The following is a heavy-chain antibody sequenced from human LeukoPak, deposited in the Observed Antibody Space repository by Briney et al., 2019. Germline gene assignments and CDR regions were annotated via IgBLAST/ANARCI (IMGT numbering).Heavy chain of an antibody. D-gene: IGHD3-16*02. CDR2: ISETGANT. CDR1: GFAFSSYA. J-gene: IGHJ5*02. V-gene: IGHV3-23*01. CDR3: WGTYRLGS. Sequence: GGSLRLSCAPSGFAFSSYAMTWVRQAPGKGLEWVSSISETGANTYYADSVKGRFTISRDNSKNMLYLQMNSLRAEDTAIYYGWGTYRLGSWGQGTLVTVSS.